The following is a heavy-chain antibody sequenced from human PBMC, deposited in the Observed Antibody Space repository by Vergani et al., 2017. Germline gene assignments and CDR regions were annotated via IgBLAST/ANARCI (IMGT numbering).Heavy chain of an antibody. CDR1: GSPLSSGGYY. CDR3: ARNPYCGGDCYSDAFDI. J-gene: IGHJ3*02. D-gene: IGHD2-21*02. V-gene: IGHV4-61*08. Sequence: QVQLQESGPGLVKPSQTLSLTCTVSGSPLSSGGYYWSWIRPHPGKGLEWIGYIYYSGSTNYNPFLKSRVTISVDTSKNQFSLKLSSVTAADTAVYYCARNPYCGGDCYSDAFDIWGQGTMVTVSS. CDR2: IYYSGST.